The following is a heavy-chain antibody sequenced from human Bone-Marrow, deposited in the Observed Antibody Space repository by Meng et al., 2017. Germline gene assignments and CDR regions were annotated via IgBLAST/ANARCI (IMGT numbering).Heavy chain of an antibody. CDR3: ARFTPFDY. Sequence: EVPLVESGGALVQPGGSLRLSCTASGFTFSSYWMHWVRQAPGKGPVWVSRINTDGSSTDYADSVKGRFTISRDNAKNTLYLQMNSLRAEDTAMYYCARFTPFDYWGQGTLVTVSS. V-gene: IGHV3-74*01. CDR1: GFTFSSYW. CDR2: INTDGSST. J-gene: IGHJ4*02.